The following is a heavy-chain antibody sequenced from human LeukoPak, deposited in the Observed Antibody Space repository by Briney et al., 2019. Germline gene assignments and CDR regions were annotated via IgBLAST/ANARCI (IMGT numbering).Heavy chain of an antibody. CDR1: GFTFSTYN. CDR2: TSSTSSYK. D-gene: IGHD3-3*02. Sequence: PGGSLRLSCAASGFTFSTYNMNWVRQAPGKGLEWVSSTSSTSSYKYYADSVKGRFTISRDNAKNSLYLQMNSLSAEDTAVYYCARALGDHFWSAYSDSWGQGTQVTVSS. CDR3: ARALGDHFWSAYSDS. J-gene: IGHJ4*02. V-gene: IGHV3-21*03.